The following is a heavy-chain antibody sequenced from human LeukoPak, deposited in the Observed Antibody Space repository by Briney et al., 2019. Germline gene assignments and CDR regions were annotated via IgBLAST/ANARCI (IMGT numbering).Heavy chain of an antibody. CDR1: GFPFSSYE. CDR3: ARNVESQFYYYGMDV. CDR2: ISTTASTK. D-gene: IGHD2-15*01. Sequence: PGGSLRPSCAASGFPFSSYEMNWVRQAPGKGLEWISDISTTASTKNYADSVKGRFTISRDNAKSSLYLQMNSLRAEDTALYYCARNVESQFYYYGMDVWGQGTTVTVSS. V-gene: IGHV3-48*03. J-gene: IGHJ6*02.